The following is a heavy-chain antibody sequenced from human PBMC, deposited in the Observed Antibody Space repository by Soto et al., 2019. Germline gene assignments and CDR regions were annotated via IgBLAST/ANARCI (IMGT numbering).Heavy chain of an antibody. CDR2: IYPGDSDT. CDR3: ARRDRATGWFDP. V-gene: IGHV5-51*01. J-gene: IGHJ5*02. CDR1: GYSFTSYW. Sequence: VESLKISCNGSGYSFTSYWIGWGRQMPGKGLEWMGIIYPGDSDTRYSPSFQGQVTISADKSISTAYLQWSSLKASDTAMYYCARRDRATGWFDPWGQGTLVTVSS. D-gene: IGHD4-4*01.